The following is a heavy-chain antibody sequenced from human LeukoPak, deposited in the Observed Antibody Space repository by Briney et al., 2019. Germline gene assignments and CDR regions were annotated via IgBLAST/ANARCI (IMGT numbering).Heavy chain of an antibody. CDR1: GGTFSSYA. CDR2: IIPIFGTA. CDR3: ARVQYCSSTSCFRWFDP. V-gene: IGHV1-69*05. D-gene: IGHD2-2*01. Sequence: SVKVSCKASGGTFSSYAISWVRQAPGQGLEWMGGIIPIFGTANYAQKFQGRVTITTDESTSTAYMELSSLRSEDTAVYYCARVQYCSSTSCFRWFDPWGQGTLVTVTS. J-gene: IGHJ5*02.